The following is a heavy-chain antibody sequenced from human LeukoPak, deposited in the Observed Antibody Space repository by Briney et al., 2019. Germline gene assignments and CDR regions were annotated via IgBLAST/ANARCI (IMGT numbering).Heavy chain of an antibody. CDR2: ISSSSSYI. Sequence: GGSPRLSCAASGFTFSSYSMNWVRQAPGKGLEWVSSISSSSSYIYYADSVKGRFTISRDNAKNSLYLQMNSLRAEDTAVYYCARDITCSSTSCQYYFDYWGQGTLVTVSS. V-gene: IGHV3-21*01. J-gene: IGHJ4*02. CDR3: ARDITCSSTSCQYYFDY. CDR1: GFTFSSYS. D-gene: IGHD2-2*01.